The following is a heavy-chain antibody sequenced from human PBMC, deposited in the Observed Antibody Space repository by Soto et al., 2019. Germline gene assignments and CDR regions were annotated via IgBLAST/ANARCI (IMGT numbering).Heavy chain of an antibody. CDR1: GYTFTSYG. D-gene: IGHD6-6*01. J-gene: IGHJ6*02. CDR2: ISAYNGNT. V-gene: IGHV1-18*01. CDR3: ASSKTYSSSLNYYYYYGMDV. Sequence: QVQLVQSGAEVKKPGASVKVSCKASGYTFTSYGISWVRQAPGQGREWMGWISAYNGNTNYAQKRQGRVTMTTDTSTCTGYMELRSLRSDDTAVYYCASSKTYSSSLNYYYYYGMDVWGQGTTVTVSS.